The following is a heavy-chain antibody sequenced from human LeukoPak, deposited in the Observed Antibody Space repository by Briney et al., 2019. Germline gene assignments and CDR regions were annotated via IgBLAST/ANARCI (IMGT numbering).Heavy chain of an antibody. J-gene: IGHJ4*02. D-gene: IGHD4-11*01. CDR3: AQGGHDYNPFYC. CDR2: IKGGGGEP. Sequence: PGGSLRLSCAGSGFTFSTNAMGWVRQAPGEGLEGVSSIKGGGGEPFYADSVRGRFTISRDKSKNTLYLQLNSLRAEDTAVYFCAQGGHDYNPFYCWGQGTLVTVSS. CDR1: GFTFSTNA. V-gene: IGHV3-23*01.